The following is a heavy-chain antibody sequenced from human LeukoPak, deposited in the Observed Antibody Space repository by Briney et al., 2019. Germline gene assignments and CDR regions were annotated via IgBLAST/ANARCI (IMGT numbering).Heavy chain of an antibody. Sequence: GGSLRLSCAASGFTFSSYWMSWVRQAPGKGLEWVANIKQDGSEKYYVDTVKGRFTISRDNAKNSLYLQMNSLRAEDTAVHYCARDPYSGWYDYWGQGTLVTVSS. D-gene: IGHD6-19*01. J-gene: IGHJ4*02. CDR2: IKQDGSEK. V-gene: IGHV3-7*01. CDR1: GFTFSSYW. CDR3: ARDPYSGWYDY.